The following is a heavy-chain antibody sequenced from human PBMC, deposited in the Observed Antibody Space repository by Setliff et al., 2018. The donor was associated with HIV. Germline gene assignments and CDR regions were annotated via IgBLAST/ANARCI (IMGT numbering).Heavy chain of an antibody. V-gene: IGHV3-33*06. Sequence: LRLSCTASGFTFGEYAMSWVRQAPGKGLEWVALIWYDASKKEYADSVKGRFNILRDDSKKTVDLQMNSLRADDTAVYYCVKDVVKFWSGSGALDFWGPGTLVTVSS. J-gene: IGHJ4*02. CDR1: GFTFGEYA. D-gene: IGHD3-3*01. CDR3: VKDVVKFWSGSGALDF. CDR2: IWYDASKK.